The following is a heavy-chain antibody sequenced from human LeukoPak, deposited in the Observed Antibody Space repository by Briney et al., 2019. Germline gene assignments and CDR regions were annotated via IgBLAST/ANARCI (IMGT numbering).Heavy chain of an antibody. Sequence: PGGSLRLSCAASGFTFSSYAMSWVRQAPGKGLEWVSAISGSGGSTYYADSVKGRFTISRDNSKNTLYLQMNSLRAEDTAVYYCAKVLLSGSYCSSTSCSLHFDYWGQGTLVTVSS. CDR1: GFTFSSYA. CDR2: ISGSGGST. D-gene: IGHD2-2*01. V-gene: IGHV3-23*01. J-gene: IGHJ4*02. CDR3: AKVLLSGSYCSSTSCSLHFDY.